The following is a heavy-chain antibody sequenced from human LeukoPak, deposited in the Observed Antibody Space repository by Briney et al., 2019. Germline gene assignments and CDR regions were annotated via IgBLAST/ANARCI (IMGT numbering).Heavy chain of an antibody. V-gene: IGHV1-2*04. D-gene: IGHD2-2*01. Sequence: GASVKVSCKASGYTFTGYYMHWVRQAPGQGLEWMGWINPNSGGTNYAQKFQGWVTMTRDTSISTAYMELSSLRSEDTAVYYCATGGRCSSTSCPYYFDYWGQGTLVTVSS. CDR2: INPNSGGT. CDR1: GYTFTGYY. J-gene: IGHJ4*02. CDR3: ATGGRCSSTSCPYYFDY.